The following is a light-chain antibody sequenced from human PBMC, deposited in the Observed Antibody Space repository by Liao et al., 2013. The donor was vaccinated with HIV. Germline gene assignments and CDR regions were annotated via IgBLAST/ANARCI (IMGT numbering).Light chain of an antibody. CDR1: KLGXKY. J-gene: IGLJ3*02. Sequence: SYDLTQPPSVSVSPGQTASITCSGDKLGXKYACWYHQKPGQSPVLVIYQDSKRPSGIPERFSGSNSGNTATLTISGTQAMDEADYYCQAWDSSTVVFGGGTKLTVL. CDR3: QAWDSSTVV. V-gene: IGLV3-1*01. CDR2: QDS.